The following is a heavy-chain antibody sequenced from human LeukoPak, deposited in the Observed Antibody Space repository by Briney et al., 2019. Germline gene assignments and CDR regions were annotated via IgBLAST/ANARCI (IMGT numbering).Heavy chain of an antibody. CDR1: GFTFSSYA. CDR3: ARERRLVKYYYGSGSYYYYGMDV. Sequence: GGSLRLSCAASGFTFSSYAMHWVRQAPGKGLEWVAVISYDGSNKYYADSVKGRFTISRDNSKNTLYLQMNSLRAEDTAVYYCARERRLVKYYYGSGSYYYYGMDVWGQGTTVTVSS. V-gene: IGHV3-30-3*01. D-gene: IGHD3-10*01. CDR2: ISYDGSNK. J-gene: IGHJ6*02.